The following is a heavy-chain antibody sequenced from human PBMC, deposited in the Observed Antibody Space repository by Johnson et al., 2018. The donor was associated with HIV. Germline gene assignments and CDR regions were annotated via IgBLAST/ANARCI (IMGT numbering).Heavy chain of an antibody. J-gene: IGHJ3*02. CDR1: GLTFRRYA. CDR2: ISASGGRT. Sequence: VQLVESGGGLAQPGGSLRLSCVGSGLTFRRYAMSWLRQAPGKGLDWVSAISASGGRTYYADSVTGRFPISRDNSKNTLYLQRNRLRPEDTAVYYCAIDSRRSEYPEAFDIWGQGTMVTVSS. CDR3: AIDSRRSEYPEAFDI. V-gene: IGHV3-23*04. D-gene: IGHD1-14*01.